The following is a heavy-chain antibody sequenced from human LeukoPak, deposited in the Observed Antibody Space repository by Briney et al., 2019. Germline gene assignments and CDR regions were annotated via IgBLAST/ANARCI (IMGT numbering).Heavy chain of an antibody. J-gene: IGHJ4*02. CDR3: ARDGYYYDSSGLDY. D-gene: IGHD3-22*01. CDR1: GFTFSSYW. CDR2: IKQDGSEK. V-gene: IGHV3-7*01. Sequence: GGSLRLSCAASGFTFSSYWMSWVRQAPGKGLEWVANIKQDGSEKYYVDSVKGRFTISRDNAKNSLYLQMNSLRAEDTAVYHCARDGYYYDSSGLDYWGQGTLVTVSS.